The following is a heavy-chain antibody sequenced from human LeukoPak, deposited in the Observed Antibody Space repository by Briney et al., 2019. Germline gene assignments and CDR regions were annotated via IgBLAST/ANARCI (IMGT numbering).Heavy chain of an antibody. CDR2: INHIGST. Sequence: SEALSLTCTVSGYSISSGYYWSWIRQPPGKGLEWIGYINHIGSTNYNPSLRSRVTISVDTSKNQFSLKLRSVTAADTALYYCASEALTRFPPYFDFWGQGTLVTVSS. J-gene: IGHJ4*02. CDR1: GYSISSGYY. CDR3: ASEALTRFPPYFDF. V-gene: IGHV4-61*01. D-gene: IGHD3-3*01.